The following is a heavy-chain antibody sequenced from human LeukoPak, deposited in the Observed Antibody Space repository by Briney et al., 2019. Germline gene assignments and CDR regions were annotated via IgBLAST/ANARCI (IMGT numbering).Heavy chain of an antibody. D-gene: IGHD3-22*01. V-gene: IGHV1-18*01. Sequence: ASVKVSCKASGYTFTSYGISWVRQAPGQGLEWMGWISAYNGNTNYAQKLQGRVTMTTDTSTSTAYMELRSLRSDDTAVYYCARGNYYDSSGYRGASDIWGQGTMVTVSS. CDR3: ARGNYYDSSGYRGASDI. CDR1: GYTFTSYG. CDR2: ISAYNGNT. J-gene: IGHJ3*02.